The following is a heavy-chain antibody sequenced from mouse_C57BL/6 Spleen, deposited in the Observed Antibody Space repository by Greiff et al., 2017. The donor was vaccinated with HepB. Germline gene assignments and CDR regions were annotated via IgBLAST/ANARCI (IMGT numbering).Heavy chain of an antibody. CDR3: ARYGLGSHYAMDY. V-gene: IGHV1-66*01. CDR2: IYPGSGNT. Sequence: VQLQESGPELVKPGASVKISCKASGYSFTSYYIHWVKQRPGQGLEWIGWIYPGSGNTKYNEKFKGKATLTADTSSSTAYMQLSSLTSEESAVYSCARYGLGSHYAMDYWGQGTSVTVSS. D-gene: IGHD1-1*02. CDR1: GYSFTSYY. J-gene: IGHJ4*01.